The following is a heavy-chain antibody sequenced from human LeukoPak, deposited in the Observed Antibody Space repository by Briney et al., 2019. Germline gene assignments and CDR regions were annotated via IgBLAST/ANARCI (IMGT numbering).Heavy chain of an antibody. V-gene: IGHV4-34*01. D-gene: IGHD3-22*01. CDR1: GGSFSDYY. CDR2: INHSGST. Sequence: SETLSLTCAVYGGSFSDYYWTWIRQPPGKGLEWIGEINHSGSTSYSPSLKSRATMFVDTSKKQFSLKLSSVTAADTAVYFCARGPYSYDSSGAFDIWGQGTMVTVSS. CDR3: ARGPYSYDSSGAFDI. J-gene: IGHJ3*02.